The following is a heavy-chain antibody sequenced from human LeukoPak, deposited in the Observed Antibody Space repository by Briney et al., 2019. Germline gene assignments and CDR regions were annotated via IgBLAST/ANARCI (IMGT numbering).Heavy chain of an antibody. CDR3: ARVNLPYYYHSRGCLDV. D-gene: IGHD3-22*01. J-gene: IGHJ6*04. CDR2: ISSSSSYI. CDR1: GFTFSSYS. V-gene: IGHV3-21*01. Sequence: PGGSLRLSCAASGFTFSSYSMNWVRQAPGKGLEWVSSISSSSSYIYYADSVKGRFTISRDNAKNSLYLQMNSLRAEDTAVYYCARVNLPYYYHSRGCLDVWGKRTTVTVSS.